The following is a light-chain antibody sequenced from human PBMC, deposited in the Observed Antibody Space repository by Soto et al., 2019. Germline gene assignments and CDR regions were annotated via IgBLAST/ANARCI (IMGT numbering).Light chain of an antibody. Sequence: ETVLTQSPGTLSLSPGERATLSCWASQSVSSSYLAWYHQKPGQAPRLLIYGASSRATGIPDRFSGSGSGTDFTLTISRLEPEDFAVYYCQQSGRSPVFGQGTKVDIK. CDR3: QQSGRSPV. J-gene: IGKJ2*01. CDR1: QSVSSSY. CDR2: GAS. V-gene: IGKV3-20*01.